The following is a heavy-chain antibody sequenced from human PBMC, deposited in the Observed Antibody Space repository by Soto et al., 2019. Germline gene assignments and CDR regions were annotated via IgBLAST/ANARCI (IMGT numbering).Heavy chain of an antibody. J-gene: IGHJ4*02. CDR2: ISYDGSNK. D-gene: IGHD4-17*01. Sequence: GGSLRLSCVASGFTFSNYAMNWVRQAPGKGLEWVAVISYDGSNKYYADSVRGRITISRDNSRNTLYLQMNNLRAEDTAMYYCARDLGNNYGSFAYWGQGTLVTVSS. CDR1: GFTFSNYA. CDR3: ARDLGNNYGSFAY. V-gene: IGHV3-30-3*01.